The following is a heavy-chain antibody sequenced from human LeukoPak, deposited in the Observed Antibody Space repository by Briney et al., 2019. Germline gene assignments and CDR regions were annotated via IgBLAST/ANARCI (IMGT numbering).Heavy chain of an antibody. V-gene: IGHV4-34*01. J-gene: IGHJ6*03. CDR2: INQSGST. CDR3: ARGRVDIVAPQTTSYYYYYYMDF. Sequence: SETLSLTCAVYGGSFSAYYWTWIRQPPGKGLEWIGEINQSGSTNYNPSLKSRVTISVDTSKSQFSLKLSSVTAADTAVYYCARGRVDIVAPQTTSYYYYYYMDFWGKGTTVTVSS. D-gene: IGHD5-12*01. CDR1: GGSFSAYY.